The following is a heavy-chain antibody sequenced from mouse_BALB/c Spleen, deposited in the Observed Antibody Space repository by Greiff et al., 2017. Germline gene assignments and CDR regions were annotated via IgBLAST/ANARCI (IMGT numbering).Heavy chain of an antibody. CDR2: INPGSGGT. D-gene: IGHD1-1*01. CDR1: GYAFTNYL. Sequence: QVQLKESGAELVRPGTSVKVSCKASGYAFTNYLIEWVKQRPGQGLEWIGVINPGSGGTNYNEKFKGKATLTADKSSSTAYMQLSSLTSDDSAVYFCARRVTTVVSHYFDYWGQGTTLTVSS. CDR3: ARRVTTVVSHYFDY. V-gene: IGHV1-54*03. J-gene: IGHJ2*01.